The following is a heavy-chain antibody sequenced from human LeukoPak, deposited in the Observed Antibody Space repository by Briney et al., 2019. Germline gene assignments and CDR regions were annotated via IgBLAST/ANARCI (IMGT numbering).Heavy chain of an antibody. D-gene: IGHD3-9*01. Sequence: GRSLRLYCAALGFTFDDYAMHWVRQAPGKGLEWVSGISWNSGSIGYADSVKGRFTISRGNAKNSLYLQMNSLRAEDTALYYCAKDSPRGYYDILTGYFDYWGQGTLVTVSS. V-gene: IGHV3-9*01. CDR1: GFTFDDYA. CDR3: AKDSPRGYYDILTGYFDY. CDR2: ISWNSGSI. J-gene: IGHJ4*02.